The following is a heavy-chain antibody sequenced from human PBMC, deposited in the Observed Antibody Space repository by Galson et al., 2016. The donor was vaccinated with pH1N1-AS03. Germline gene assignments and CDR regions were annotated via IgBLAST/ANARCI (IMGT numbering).Heavy chain of an antibody. D-gene: IGHD4-17*01. J-gene: IGHJ4*02. V-gene: IGHV3-74*01. CDR3: ATFGGDPDY. CDR1: GFNLSTYW. Sequence: SLRLSCAASGFNLSTYWIHWVRQGPGKGLVWVSRISSDDSGTSYADSVRGRFTISRDDAKNTVFMQLNSLRPDDTAVYYCATFGGDPDYWGQGTLVTVSS. CDR2: ISSDDSGT.